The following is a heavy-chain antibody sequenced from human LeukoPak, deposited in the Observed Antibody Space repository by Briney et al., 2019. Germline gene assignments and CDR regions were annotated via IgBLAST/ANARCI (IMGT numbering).Heavy chain of an antibody. V-gene: IGHV4-38-2*02. CDR2: IPDSGNT. D-gene: IGHD3-22*01. CDR1: GDSFNNGLY. J-gene: IGHJ4*02. CDR3: LFVVVITDTVRDY. Sequence: SETLSLTCTVSGDSFNNGLYWGWIRQPPGKGLEWIGSIPDSGNTYYNPSLKSRVTISVDTSKKQFSLKLNSVTAADTAVYYCLFVVVITDTVRDYWGRGTLVTVSS.